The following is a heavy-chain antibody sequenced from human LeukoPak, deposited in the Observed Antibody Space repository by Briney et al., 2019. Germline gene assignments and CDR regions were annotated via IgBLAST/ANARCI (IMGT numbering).Heavy chain of an antibody. J-gene: IGHJ4*02. CDR3: VLLSLTPG. Sequence: GGSLRLSCVVSGFSFSDSYMTWIRQTPGKGLESLAYISGSGSDIYYADSVKGRFTISRDNAKNSLYLQMNSLRAEDTAVYYCVLLSLTPGWGQGTLVTVSS. CDR2: ISGSGSDI. D-gene: IGHD3-10*01. V-gene: IGHV3-11*04. CDR1: GFSFSDSY.